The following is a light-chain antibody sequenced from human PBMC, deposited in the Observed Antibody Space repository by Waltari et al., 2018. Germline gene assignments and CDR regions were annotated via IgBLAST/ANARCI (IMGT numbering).Light chain of an antibody. J-gene: IGKJ2*01. Sequence: DIVMTQSPLSLPVTPGEPASISCRSSQSLLHSIGYNYLDWYLQKPGQSPHLLIYLSSNRASGVPVRFNGSGSGTDFTLKISRVEAEDVGVYYCMQTLQTPYTFGQGTKLEIK. CDR1: QSLLHSIGYNY. CDR3: MQTLQTPYT. CDR2: LSS. V-gene: IGKV2-28*01.